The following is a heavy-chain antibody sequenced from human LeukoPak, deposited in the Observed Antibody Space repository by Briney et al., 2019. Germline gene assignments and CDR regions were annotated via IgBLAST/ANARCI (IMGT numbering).Heavy chain of an antibody. V-gene: IGHV4-39*07. CDR2: IYTSGST. CDR1: GGSISSSSYY. D-gene: IGHD2-8*01. J-gene: IGHJ6*03. Sequence: PSETLSLTCTVSGGSISSSSYYWGWIRQPPGKGLEWIGRIYTSGSTNYNPSLKSRVTMSVDTSKNQFSLKLSSVTAADTAVYYCARDNGYYYYYMDVWGKGTTVTVSS. CDR3: ARDNGYYYYYMDV.